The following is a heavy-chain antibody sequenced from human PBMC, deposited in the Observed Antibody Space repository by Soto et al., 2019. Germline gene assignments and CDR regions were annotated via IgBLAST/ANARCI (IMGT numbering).Heavy chain of an antibody. J-gene: IGHJ6*02. CDR1: GGSISSYY. Sequence: QVQLQESGPGLVKPSETLSLTCTVSGGSISSYYWSWIRQPAGKGLEWIGRIYTSGSTNYNPSLKSRVTMSVDTSKNQCSLKLSSVTAADTAVYYCAREYYDFWSGYNGYYYYGMDVWGQGTTVTVSS. V-gene: IGHV4-4*07. D-gene: IGHD3-3*01. CDR3: AREYYDFWSGYNGYYYYGMDV. CDR2: IYTSGST.